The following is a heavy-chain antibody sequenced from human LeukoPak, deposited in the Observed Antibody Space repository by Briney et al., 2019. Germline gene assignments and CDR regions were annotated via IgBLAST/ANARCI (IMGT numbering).Heavy chain of an antibody. CDR2: IYYSGST. J-gene: IGHJ6*03. CDR3: ASIQLWSPRYYYYMDV. V-gene: IGHV4-30-4*01. CDR1: GASISSGDYY. D-gene: IGHD5-18*01. Sequence: SQTLSLTCTVSGASISSGDYYWSWIRQPPGKGLEWIGYIYYSGSTYYNPSLKSRVTISRDTSKNQVSLKVSSVTAADTAVYYCASIQLWSPRYYYYMDVWGKGTTVTVSS.